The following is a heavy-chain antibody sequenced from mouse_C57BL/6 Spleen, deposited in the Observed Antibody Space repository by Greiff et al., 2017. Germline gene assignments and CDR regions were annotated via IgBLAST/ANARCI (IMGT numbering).Heavy chain of an antibody. CDR3: ARAFYCGSSYDAMDY. Sequence: VQLKESGAELVKPGASVKLSCTASGFNIKDYYMHWVKQRTEQGLEWIGRIDPEDGETKYAPKFQGKATITADTSSNTAYLQLSSLTSEDTAVYYCARAFYCGSSYDAMDYWGQGTSVTVSS. CDR2: IDPEDGET. CDR1: GFNIKDYY. V-gene: IGHV14-2*01. D-gene: IGHD1-1*01. J-gene: IGHJ4*01.